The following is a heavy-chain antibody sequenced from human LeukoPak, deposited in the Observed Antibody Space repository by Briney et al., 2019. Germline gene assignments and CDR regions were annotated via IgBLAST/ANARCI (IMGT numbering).Heavy chain of an antibody. D-gene: IGHD2-2*01. J-gene: IGHJ4*02. Sequence: SETLSLTCTVSGGSISSSSYYWGWIRQPPGKGLEWIGSIYYSGSTYYNPSLKSRVTISVDTSKNQFSLKLSSVTAADTAVYYCARHQNSDIVVVPAATVDYWGQGTLVTVSS. V-gene: IGHV4-39*01. CDR3: ARHQNSDIVVVPAATVDY. CDR1: GGSISSSSYY. CDR2: IYYSGST.